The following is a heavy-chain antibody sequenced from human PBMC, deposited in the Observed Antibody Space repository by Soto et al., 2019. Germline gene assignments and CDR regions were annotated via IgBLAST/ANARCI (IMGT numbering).Heavy chain of an antibody. Sequence: QVQLQESGPGLVKPSETLSLTCSVSGGSISGSYWSWIRQTPGKGLEWLGYVYYTGSTNYSPSLRSRVSISVDTSKNEFSLCLSSVTAADTAVYFCARSVAVPGAHIDYWGQATQVTVSS. V-gene: IGHV4-59*01. CDR1: GGSISGSY. D-gene: IGHD3-3*01. CDR3: ARSVAVPGAHIDY. CDR2: VYYTGST. J-gene: IGHJ4*02.